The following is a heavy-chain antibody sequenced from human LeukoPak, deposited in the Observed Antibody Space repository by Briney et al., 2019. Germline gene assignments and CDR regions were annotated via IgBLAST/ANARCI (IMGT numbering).Heavy chain of an antibody. Sequence: GGSLRLSCAASGFTFSSYAMNWIRQAPGKGLEWVSSISSSGTYIYYADLVEGRFTISRDNSRNTLYLQMNSLRVEDSAVYYCARDRAPPTSWYFDLWGRGTLVTVSS. J-gene: IGHJ2*01. CDR3: ARDRAPPTSWYFDL. CDR1: GFTFSSYA. D-gene: IGHD3-10*01. V-gene: IGHV3-21*04. CDR2: ISSSGTYI.